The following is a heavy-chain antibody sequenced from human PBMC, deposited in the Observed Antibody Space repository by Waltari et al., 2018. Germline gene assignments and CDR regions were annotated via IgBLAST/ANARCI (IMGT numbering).Heavy chain of an antibody. V-gene: IGHV3-74*01. CDR2: INTDGSSA. J-gene: IGHJ4*02. Sequence: EVQLVESGGGLVQPGGSLRLSCEASGFTLSSSYMHWVRQVPGKGLVGVSRINTDGSSANYADSVKGRFTISRDNGKNTLYLQMNRLRAEDTAVYYCARDGGGNGYIHYWGQGTLVTVSS. CDR3: ARDGGGNGYIHY. CDR1: GFTLSSSY. D-gene: IGHD3-16*01.